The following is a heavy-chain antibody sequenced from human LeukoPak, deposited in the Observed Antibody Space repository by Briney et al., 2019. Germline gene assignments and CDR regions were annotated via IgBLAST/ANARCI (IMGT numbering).Heavy chain of an antibody. CDR1: GGSISSYY. Sequence: SETLSLTCTVSGGSISSYYWSWLRQPPGKGLEWIGYISHSGRTNYNPSLRSRVTISVATSKNQFSLKLSSVTAADTALYYCARHDYNNPRIDYWGQGTLVTVSS. V-gene: IGHV4-59*08. D-gene: IGHD4-11*01. CDR2: ISHSGRT. CDR3: ARHDYNNPRIDY. J-gene: IGHJ4*02.